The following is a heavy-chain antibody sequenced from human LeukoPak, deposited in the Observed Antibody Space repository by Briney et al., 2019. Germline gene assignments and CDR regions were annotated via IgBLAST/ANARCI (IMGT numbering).Heavy chain of an antibody. CDR2: IWYDGSNK. Sequence: GGSLRLSCAASGFTFSSYGMHWVRQAPGKGLEWVAVIWYDGSNKYYADSVKGRFTISRDNSKNTLYLQMDSLRAEDTAVYYCASCRGSYHDAFDIWGQGTMVTVSS. CDR3: ASCRGSYHDAFDI. V-gene: IGHV3-33*01. J-gene: IGHJ3*02. D-gene: IGHD1-26*01. CDR1: GFTFSSYG.